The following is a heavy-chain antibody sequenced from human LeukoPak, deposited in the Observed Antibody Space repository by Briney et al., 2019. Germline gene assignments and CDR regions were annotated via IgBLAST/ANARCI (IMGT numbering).Heavy chain of an antibody. CDR2: INHSGST. Sequence: SETLSLTCAVYGGSFSGYYWTWIRQPPGKGLEWIGEINHSGSTTYNPHLKRRVTISVATSKNRSSLMLSCMTAAETTVYYCAGSKGGGWTITYGSEGWLVTVSAVSASEPLEY. CDR3: AGSKGGGWTITYGSEGWLVTVSAVSASEPLEY. J-gene: IGHJ1*01. CDR1: GGSFSGYY. D-gene: IGHD5-12*01. V-gene: IGHV4-34*01.